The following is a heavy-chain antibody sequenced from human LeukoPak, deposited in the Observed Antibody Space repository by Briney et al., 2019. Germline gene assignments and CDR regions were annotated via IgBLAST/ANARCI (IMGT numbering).Heavy chain of an antibody. V-gene: IGHV4-39*07. D-gene: IGHD1-26*01. CDR1: GGSISSSSYY. CDR2: IYYSGST. CDR3: ARSPQWELLFDY. J-gene: IGHJ4*02. Sequence: SETLSLTCTVSGGSISSSSYYWGWIRQPPGKGLEWIGSIYYSGSTYYNPSLKSRVTISVDTSKNQFSLKLSSVTAADTAVYYCARSPQWELLFDYWGQGTLVTVSS.